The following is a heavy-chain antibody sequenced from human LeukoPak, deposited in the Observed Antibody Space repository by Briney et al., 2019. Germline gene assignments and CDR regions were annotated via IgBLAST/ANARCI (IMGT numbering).Heavy chain of an antibody. CDR3: ARENSGSYYQFDY. V-gene: IGHV3-21*01. Sequence: GGSLRLSCAASGFTFSTYTMNWVRQAPGKGLEWVSSISSCNNYIYYADSVKGRFTISRDNDKNSLYLQMNSLRAEDTAVYYCARENSGSYYQFDYWGQRTLVTVSS. CDR2: ISSCNNYI. CDR1: GFTFSTYT. D-gene: IGHD1-26*01. J-gene: IGHJ4*02.